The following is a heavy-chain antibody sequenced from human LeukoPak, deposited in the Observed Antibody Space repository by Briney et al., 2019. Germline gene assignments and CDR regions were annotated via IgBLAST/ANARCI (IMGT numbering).Heavy chain of an antibody. CDR2: ITPNSSGT. V-gene: IGHV1-2*02. CDR1: GYTFTASY. D-gene: IGHD3-3*01. Sequence: GAAVKFYWKAAGYTFTASYMHWVRQANGQGLEWVGSITPNSSGTNYAQKFQARVTMTRDTSISTAYMELSRLRSDDTAVYYCARALVSYYDFWSAYYTAVDYWGQGTLVTVSS. CDR3: ARALVSYYDFWSAYYTAVDY. J-gene: IGHJ4*02.